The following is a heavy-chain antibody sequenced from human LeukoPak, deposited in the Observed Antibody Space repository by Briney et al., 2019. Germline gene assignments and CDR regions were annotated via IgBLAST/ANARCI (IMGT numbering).Heavy chain of an antibody. CDR3: ARDKSTYYGSGSSPPY. CDR2: FSSSGSTI. V-gene: IGHV3-11*01. CDR1: GFTFSDYY. D-gene: IGHD3-10*01. Sequence: PGGSLRLSCAASGFTFSDYYMSWIRQAPGKGLEWVSYFSSSGSTIYYADSVKRRFTISRDNAKNTLYLQMNSLRAEDTAVYYCARDKSTYYGSGSSPPYWGQGTLVTVSS. J-gene: IGHJ4*02.